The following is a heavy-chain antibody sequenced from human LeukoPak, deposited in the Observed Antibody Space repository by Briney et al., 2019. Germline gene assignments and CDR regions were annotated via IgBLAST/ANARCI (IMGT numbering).Heavy chain of an antibody. CDR3: ATSSPMAPWFDP. D-gene: IGHD3-10*01. V-gene: IGHV1-2*02. CDR2: IIPNSGGT. CDR1: GYPFTAYY. J-gene: IGHJ5*02. Sequence: GASVKVSCKASGYPFTAYYFQWVRQAPGQGLEWMGWIIPNSGGTSYAQKFQGRVTMTRVTSINTVYMELSKLRSDDTALYYCATSSPMAPWFDPWGQGTLVTVSS.